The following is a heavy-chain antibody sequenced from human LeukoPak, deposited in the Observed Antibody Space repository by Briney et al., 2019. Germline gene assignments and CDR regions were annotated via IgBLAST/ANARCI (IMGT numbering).Heavy chain of an antibody. CDR2: IIPIFGTA. CDR3: AREVGSGWSPFRYYYYYMDV. J-gene: IGHJ6*03. V-gene: IGHV1-69*05. CDR1: GGSFSSYA. D-gene: IGHD6-19*01. Sequence: EASVKVSCKASGGSFSSYAISWVRQAPGQGLEWMGRIIPIFGTANYAQKFQGRVTITTDESTSTAYMELSSLRSEDTAVYYCAREVGSGWSPFRYYYYYMDVWGKGTTVTVSS.